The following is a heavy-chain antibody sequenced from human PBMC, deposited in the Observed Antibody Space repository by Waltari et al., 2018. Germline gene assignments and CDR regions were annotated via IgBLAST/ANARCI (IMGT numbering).Heavy chain of an antibody. CDR3: ARDLGSGWYYFDS. D-gene: IGHD6-19*01. V-gene: IGHV3-30-3*01. CDR1: GSTFRQYT. J-gene: IGHJ4*02. CDR2: TSHDGANK. Sequence: QVQLVESGGGGVRPGGSLRLSCTDPGSTFRQYTMHWVRQAPGKGLEWVAITSHDGANKYYAGSVVGRFTISRDNSKNTVYLQMNSLRVEDTAVYYCARDLGSGWYYFDSWGQGTLVTVSS.